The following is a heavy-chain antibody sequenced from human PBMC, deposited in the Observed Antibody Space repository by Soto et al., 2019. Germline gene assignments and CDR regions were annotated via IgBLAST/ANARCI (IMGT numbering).Heavy chain of an antibody. CDR3: ARGWYLDYYYYYYGMDV. D-gene: IGHD2-15*01. J-gene: IGHJ6*02. CDR2: INPNSGGT. V-gene: IGHV1-2*04. CDR1: GYTFASYL. Sequence: ASVKVSCKASGYTFASYLMHWVRQAPGQGPEWMGWINPNSGGTNYAQKFQGWVTMTRDTSISTAYMELSRLRSDDTAVYYCARGWYLDYYYYYYGMDVWGQGTTVTVSS.